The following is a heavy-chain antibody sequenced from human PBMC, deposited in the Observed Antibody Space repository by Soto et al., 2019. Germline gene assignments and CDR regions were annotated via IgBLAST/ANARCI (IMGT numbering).Heavy chain of an antibody. Sequence: EVQLVESGGGLVQPGGSLRLSCAASGFTFSSYSMNWVRQAPGKGLEWVSYISSSSSTIYYADSVKGRFTISRDNAKNSLYLQMNSLRDEDTAVYYCAREAIRATVMGGPKYYGMDFWGQGTTVTVSS. D-gene: IGHD4-17*01. CDR2: ISSSSSTI. J-gene: IGHJ6*02. V-gene: IGHV3-48*02. CDR1: GFTFSSYS. CDR3: AREAIRATVMGGPKYYGMDF.